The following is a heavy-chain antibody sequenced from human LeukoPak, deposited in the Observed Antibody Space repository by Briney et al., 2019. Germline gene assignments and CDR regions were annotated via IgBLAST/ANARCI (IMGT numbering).Heavy chain of an antibody. D-gene: IGHD6-6*01. V-gene: IGHV1-69*13. CDR3: ARGVVAARPVEWFDP. Sequence: GASVKASCKASGGTFSSYAISWVRQAPGQGLEWMGGIIPIFGTANYAQKFQGRVTITADESTSTAYMELSSLRSEDTAVYYCARGVVAARPVEWFDPWGQGTLVTVSS. J-gene: IGHJ5*02. CDR2: IIPIFGTA. CDR1: GGTFSSYA.